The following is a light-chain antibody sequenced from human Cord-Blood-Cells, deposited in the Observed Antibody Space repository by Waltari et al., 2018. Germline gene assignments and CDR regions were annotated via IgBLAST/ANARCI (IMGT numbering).Light chain of an antibody. Sequence: EIVLTQSPGTLSLSPGERATLSCRASQSVSSSYLAWYQQKPGQAPRLLIYGASSMATGIPDRFSGSWSGTDFTLTISRLEPEDFAVYYCQQYGSSWTFGQGTKVEIK. CDR3: QQYGSSWT. J-gene: IGKJ1*01. V-gene: IGKV3-20*01. CDR2: GAS. CDR1: QSVSSSY.